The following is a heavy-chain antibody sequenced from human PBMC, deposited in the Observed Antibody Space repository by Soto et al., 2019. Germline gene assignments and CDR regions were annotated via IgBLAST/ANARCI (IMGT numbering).Heavy chain of an antibody. J-gene: IGHJ6*02. CDR1: GFDFSTYS. V-gene: IGHV3-48*02. Sequence: PVRSLRLSCKASGFDFSTYSMNWVRQAPGKGLEWIAYVSLDSDTVHYADSVKGRFTISRDDPENSLFLQMNSLRDEDTATYYCARLYYDYVWGQGTTVTVSS. CDR3: ARLYYDYV. CDR2: VSLDSDTV. D-gene: IGHD3-3*01.